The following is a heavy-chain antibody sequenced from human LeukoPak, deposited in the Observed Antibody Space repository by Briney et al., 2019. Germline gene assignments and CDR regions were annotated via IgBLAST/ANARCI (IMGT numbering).Heavy chain of an antibody. V-gene: IGHV4-39*07. CDR3: ARVHQSVVRGANTYYYYYYMDV. D-gene: IGHD3-10*01. CDR1: GGSISSSSYY. J-gene: IGHJ6*03. Sequence: SETLSLTCTVSGGSISSSSYYWGWIRQPPGKGLEWIGSIYYSGSTNYNPSLKSRVTISVDTSKNQFSLKLSSVTAADTAVYYCARVHQSVVRGANTYYYYYYMDVWGKGTTVTISS. CDR2: IYYSGST.